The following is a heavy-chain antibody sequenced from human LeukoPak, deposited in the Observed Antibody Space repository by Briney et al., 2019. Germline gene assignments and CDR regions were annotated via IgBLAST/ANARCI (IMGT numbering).Heavy chain of an antibody. J-gene: IGHJ4*02. Sequence: PGGSLRLSCVVSGFTVSGNYMSWVRQAPGKGLEWVSIIYGSGNTDYAVSVTWRVTISRDNSKNTLYLQMSSLRGEDTAVYYCAREGGPDCSTLRGCWRQGTLVTVSS. CDR1: GFTVSGNY. CDR2: IYGSGNT. V-gene: IGHV3-53*01. D-gene: IGHD2-2*01. CDR3: AREGGPDCSTLRGC.